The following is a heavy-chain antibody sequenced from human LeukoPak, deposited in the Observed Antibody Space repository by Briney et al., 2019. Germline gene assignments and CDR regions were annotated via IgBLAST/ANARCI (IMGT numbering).Heavy chain of an antibody. D-gene: IGHD2-2*01. V-gene: IGHV4-59*01. J-gene: IGHJ4*02. CDR2: IYYSGST. Sequence: SETLSLTCTVSGGSISSYYWSWIRQPPGKGLEWIGYIYYSGSTNYNPSLKSRVTISVDTSKNQFSLKLSSVTAADTAVYYCASSYCSSTSCPLDYWGRGTLVTVSS. CDR3: ASSYCSSTSCPLDY. CDR1: GGSISSYY.